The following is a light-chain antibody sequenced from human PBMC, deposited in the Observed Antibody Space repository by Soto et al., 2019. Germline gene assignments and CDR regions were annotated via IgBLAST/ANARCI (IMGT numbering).Light chain of an antibody. J-gene: IGLJ1*01. CDR3: SSYTSSSTV. CDR1: SSDVGGYNY. CDR2: AVT. V-gene: IGLV2-14*01. Sequence: QSVLTHPASVSGSPGPSITISCTGTSSDVGGYNYVSWYQQHPGKAAKLMIYAVTDRPSGVSSRFSGSKSGNTASLTISALQAEDEAGDYCSSYTSSSTVFGTGTKVTGL.